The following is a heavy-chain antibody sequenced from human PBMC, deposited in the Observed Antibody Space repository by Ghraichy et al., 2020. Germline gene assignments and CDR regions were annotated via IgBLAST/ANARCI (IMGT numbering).Heavy chain of an antibody. CDR3: ARDGCSGLESWYDP. Sequence: GGSLRLSCVGSGFTFSSYWMSWVRQSPGKGLEWVANIKQDGSEKHYADSVKGRFSISRDNGKKSLYLQMNSLRVEDTAVYYCARDGCSGLESWYDPWGQGALVTVSS. D-gene: IGHD2-15*01. CDR2: IKQDGSEK. V-gene: IGHV3-7*01. CDR1: GFTFSSYW. J-gene: IGHJ5*02.